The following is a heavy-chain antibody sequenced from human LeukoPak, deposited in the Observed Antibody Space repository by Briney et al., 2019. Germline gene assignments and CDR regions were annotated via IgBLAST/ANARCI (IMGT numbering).Heavy chain of an antibody. J-gene: IGHJ3*02. D-gene: IGHD4-17*01. CDR3: ARDQSTAGAFDI. CDR2: IWYDGSNK. V-gene: IGHV3-33*08. Sequence: GGSLRLSCAASGFSLSDYYMSWIRQAPGKGLEWVAVIWYDGSNKYYADSVKGRFTISRDNSKNTLYLQMNSLRAEDTAVYYCARDQSTAGAFDIWGQGTMVTVSS. CDR1: GFSLSDYY.